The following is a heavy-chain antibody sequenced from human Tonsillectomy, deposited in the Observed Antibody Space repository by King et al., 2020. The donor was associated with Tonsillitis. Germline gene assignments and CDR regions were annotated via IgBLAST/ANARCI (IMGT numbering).Heavy chain of an antibody. J-gene: IGHJ4*02. CDR3: ARTTEAYYFDY. CDR2: IYHSGST. D-gene: IGHD1-1*01. CDR1: GSSISSVYY. Sequence: LPASCPGLVPPSATLSLTCPVSGSSISSVYYWGWIRQPPGKGLEWIGSIYHSGSTYYNPSLKSRVTISVDTSKNQFSLNLSSVTAADTAVYYCARTTEAYYFDYWGQGNLVTVSS. V-gene: IGHV4-38-2*01.